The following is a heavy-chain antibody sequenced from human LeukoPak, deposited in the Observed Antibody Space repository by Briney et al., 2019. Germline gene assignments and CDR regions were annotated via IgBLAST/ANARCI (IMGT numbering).Heavy chain of an antibody. CDR3: ASIQAVAGPRYYYYGMDV. J-gene: IGHJ6*02. CDR1: GGSFSGYY. Sequence: SETLSLTCAVYGGSFSGYYWSWIRQPPGKGLEWIGEINHSGSTNYNPSLKSRVTISVDTSKNQFSLKLSSVTAADTAVYYCASIQAVAGPRYYYYGMDVWGLGTTVTVSS. CDR2: INHSGST. V-gene: IGHV4-34*01. D-gene: IGHD6-19*01.